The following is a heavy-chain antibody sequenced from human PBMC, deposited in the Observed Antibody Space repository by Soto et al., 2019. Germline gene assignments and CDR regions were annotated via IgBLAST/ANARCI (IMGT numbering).Heavy chain of an antibody. J-gene: IGHJ5*02. CDR3: ARDRRGVLDP. V-gene: IGHV3-23*01. Sequence: EVQVLESGGDFIQPGGSLRLSCAVSGFTFSDYDMSWVRQAPGKGPEWVSAISASGGTTYYTDSVKGRFIISRDNSKNTQYLQMTSLRAEDTAIYYCARDRRGVLDPWGQGTLVTVSP. CDR1: GFTFSDYD. D-gene: IGHD6-6*01. CDR2: ISASGGTT.